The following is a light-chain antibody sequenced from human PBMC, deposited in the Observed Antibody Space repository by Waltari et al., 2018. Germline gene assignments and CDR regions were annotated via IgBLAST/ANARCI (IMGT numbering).Light chain of an antibody. CDR2: DVT. CDR1: SSDLGSYSY. Sequence: QSALTQPASVSGSPGQSITISCVGTSSDLGSYSYVSWYQQPPGKAPELLVYDVTKRPSGVSNRFSGSKSGNMASLTISGLQAEDEADYYCSSYSGSSTLVFGGGTKLTVV. CDR3: SSYSGSSTLV. V-gene: IGLV2-14*03. J-gene: IGLJ3*02.